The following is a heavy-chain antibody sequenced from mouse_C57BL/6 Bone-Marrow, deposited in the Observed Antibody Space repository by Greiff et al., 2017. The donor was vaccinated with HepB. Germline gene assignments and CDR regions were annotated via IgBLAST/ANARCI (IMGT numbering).Heavy chain of an antibody. CDR3: AWGLLFFDS. V-gene: IGHV1-7*01. J-gene: IGHJ2*01. Sequence: QVQLQQSGAELAKPGASVKLSCKASGYTFTSYWMHWVKQRPGQGLEWIGYINPSSGYTKYNQKFKDTATLTADTSSSTAYMQLSSLTSEDSAVYYCAWGLLFFDSWGQGTTLTVSS. CDR2: INPSSGYT. CDR1: GYTFTSYW. D-gene: IGHD2-3*01.